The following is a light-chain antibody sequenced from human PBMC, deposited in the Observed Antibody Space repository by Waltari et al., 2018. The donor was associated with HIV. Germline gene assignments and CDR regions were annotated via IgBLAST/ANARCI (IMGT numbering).Light chain of an antibody. J-gene: IGKJ1*01. V-gene: IGKV3-15*01. CDR3: QQYNDWPQT. CDR1: QSVGGN. Sequence: EIVMTQSPDTLSVSPGEKATLSCRASQSVGGNLAWYQVIPGQAPSLLIYAATSRTTGFPGRFRGSGSGTEFTLTISSLQSEDFAIYYCQQYNDWPQTFGQGTRVDIK. CDR2: AAT.